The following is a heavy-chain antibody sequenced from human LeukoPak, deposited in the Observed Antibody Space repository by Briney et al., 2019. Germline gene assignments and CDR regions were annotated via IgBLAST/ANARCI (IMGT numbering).Heavy chain of an antibody. V-gene: IGHV4-39*01. CDR3: ARRYCSGGSCPFDY. CDR1: GGSISSSSYY. Sequence: SETLSLTCTVSGGSISSSSYYWGWIRQPPGKGLEWIGSIYYSGSTYYNPSLKSRVTISVDTSKNQFSLKLSSVTAADTAVYYCARRYCSGGSCPFDYWGQGTLVTASS. J-gene: IGHJ4*02. CDR2: IYYSGST. D-gene: IGHD2-15*01.